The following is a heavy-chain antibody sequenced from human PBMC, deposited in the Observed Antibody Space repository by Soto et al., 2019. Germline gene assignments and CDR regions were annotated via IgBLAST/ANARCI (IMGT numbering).Heavy chain of an antibody. J-gene: IGHJ4*02. CDR2: IHYSGTT. CDR3: AAGEASSRNLAPYYLDF. D-gene: IGHD6-13*01. Sequence: PSETRSPTCTVSGGSMRNYFWTWIRQPPGKGMERIGYIHYSGTTSFFPSYNPSLRSRVTISEDTSKNQFFLKLLSVNTAVTAVYFCAAGEASSRNLAPYYLDFWGQGTLVTVSS. V-gene: IGHV4-59*03. CDR1: GGSMRNYF.